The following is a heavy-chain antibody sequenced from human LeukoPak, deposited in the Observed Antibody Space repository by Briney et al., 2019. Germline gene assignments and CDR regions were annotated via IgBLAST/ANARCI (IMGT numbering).Heavy chain of an antibody. D-gene: IGHD6-19*01. V-gene: IGHV3-64*02. J-gene: IGHJ4*02. CDR3: ARRGLSVAAPDY. CDR1: GFTCSNSI. Sequence: GSIRLSGAASGFTCSNSITHCLRQAPGKGLEYVSAISGNGDYTYYTDSVKGRFTVSRDNYKNTLYLQVGSLRAEDRAVYYGARRGLSVAAPDYCGQGALVTVTS. CDR2: ISGNGDYT.